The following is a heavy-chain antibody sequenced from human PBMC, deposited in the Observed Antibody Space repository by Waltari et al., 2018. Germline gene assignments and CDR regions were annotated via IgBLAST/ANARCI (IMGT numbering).Heavy chain of an antibody. Sequence: EVQLVESGGGLVQPGGSLRLSCAASGFTFSSYWMSWVRQAPGKGLEWVANIKQDGSEKSYVDSVKGRFTISRDNAKNSLYLQMNSLRAEDTAVYYCARGSPFFYSSSFTGYWGQGTLVTVSS. J-gene: IGHJ4*02. V-gene: IGHV3-7*04. CDR1: GFTFSSYW. D-gene: IGHD6-13*01. CDR3: ARGSPFFYSSSFTGY. CDR2: IKQDGSEK.